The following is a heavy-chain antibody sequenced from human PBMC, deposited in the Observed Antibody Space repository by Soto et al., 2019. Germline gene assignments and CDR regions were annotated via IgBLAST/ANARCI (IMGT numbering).Heavy chain of an antibody. CDR2: IWYDGSNK. CDR3: AAGAYCSGGSCYSHYYGMDV. CDR1: GFTFSSYG. J-gene: IGHJ6*02. V-gene: IGHV3-33*01. D-gene: IGHD2-15*01. Sequence: QVQLVESGGGVVQPGRSLRLSCAASGFTFSSYGMHWVRQAPGKGLEWVAVIWYDGSNKYYADSVKGRFTISRDNSKNTLYLQMNSLRAEDTAVYYCAAGAYCSGGSCYSHYYGMDVWGQWTTVTV.